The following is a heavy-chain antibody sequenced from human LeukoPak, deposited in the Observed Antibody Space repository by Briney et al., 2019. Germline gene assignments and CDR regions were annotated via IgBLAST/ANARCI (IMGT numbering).Heavy chain of an antibody. J-gene: IGHJ4*02. D-gene: IGHD2-2*01. CDR2: ISGSGGST. CDR3: AKPSQGYCSSTSCYPPPDY. V-gene: IGHV3-23*01. CDR1: GFTVSSNY. Sequence: PGGSLRLSCAASGFTVSSNYMSWVRQAPGKGLEWVSAISGSGGSTYYADSVKGRFTISRDNSKNTLYLQMNSLRAEDTAVYYCAKPSQGYCSSTSCYPPPDYWGQGTLVTVSS.